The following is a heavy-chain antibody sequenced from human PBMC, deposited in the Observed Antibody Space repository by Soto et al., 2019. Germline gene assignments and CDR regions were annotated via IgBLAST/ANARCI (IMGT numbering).Heavy chain of an antibody. CDR2: INPDGSTT. CDR1: GFTFSSYW. J-gene: IGHJ4*02. CDR3: ARVAIGSYYFEY. Sequence: EVQLVESGGGLVQPGGSLRLSCAASGFTFSSYWKHWVRQAAGKGLVWVSRINPDGSTTSYADSVKGRFTISRDSAKDTLYLQMNSLRAEDTAVYYCARVAIGSYYFEYWGQGTLVTVSS. D-gene: IGHD3-10*01. V-gene: IGHV3-74*01.